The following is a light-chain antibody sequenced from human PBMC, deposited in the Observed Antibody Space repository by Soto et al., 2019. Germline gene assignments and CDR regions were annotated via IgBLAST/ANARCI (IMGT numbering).Light chain of an antibody. CDR1: QSINRW. J-gene: IGKJ4*01. V-gene: IGKV1-5*01. CDR3: QQYDNYPLT. CDR2: DVS. Sequence: DTQMTQSPSTLSASVGDRVTITCRASQSINRWLAWYQEKPGKAPNLLIYDVSTLESGVPSRFSGSGPGTEFTLTISSLQPDDFATYYCQQYDNYPLTFAGGTKVEIK.